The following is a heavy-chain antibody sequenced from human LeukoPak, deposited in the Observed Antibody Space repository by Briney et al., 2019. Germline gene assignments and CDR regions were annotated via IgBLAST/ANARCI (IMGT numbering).Heavy chain of an antibody. V-gene: IGHV4-4*07. J-gene: IGHJ4*02. D-gene: IGHD6-13*01. Sequence: SETLSLTCTVSGGSISSDYWSWIRQPAGKGLEWIGRIYTSDSTNYNPSLKSRVTMSVDTSKNQFSLKLNSVTAADTAVYYCARETNSSSWRALDYWGQGTLVTVSS. CDR3: ARETNSSSWRALDY. CDR1: GGSISSDY. CDR2: IYTSDST.